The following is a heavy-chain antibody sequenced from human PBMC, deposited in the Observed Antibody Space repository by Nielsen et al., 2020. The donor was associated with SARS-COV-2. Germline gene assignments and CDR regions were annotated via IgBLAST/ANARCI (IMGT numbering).Heavy chain of an antibody. V-gene: IGHV3-9*01. CDR1: GFTFDDYG. J-gene: IGHJ6*02. D-gene: IGHD3-22*01. CDR3: AKAAVVVITLHYGMDV. Sequence: SLKISCAASGFTFDDYGMSWVRQAPGKGLEWVSGISWNSGSIGYADSVKGRFTISRDNAKNSLYLQMNSLRAEDTALYYCAKAAVVVITLHYGMDVWGQGTTVTVSS. CDR2: ISWNSGSI.